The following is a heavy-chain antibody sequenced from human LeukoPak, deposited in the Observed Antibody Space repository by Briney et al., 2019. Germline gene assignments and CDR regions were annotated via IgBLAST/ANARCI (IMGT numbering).Heavy chain of an antibody. CDR1: GGSFSGYY. J-gene: IGHJ6*03. Sequence: PSETLSLTCAVYGGSFSGYYWSWIRQPPGKGLEWIGEINHSGSTNYNPSLKSRVTISVDTSKNQFSLKLSSVTAADTAVYYCARGLRFLEWLLRDYYMDVWGKGTTVTVSS. CDR2: INHSGST. CDR3: ARGLRFLEWLLRDYYMDV. D-gene: IGHD3-3*01. V-gene: IGHV4-34*01.